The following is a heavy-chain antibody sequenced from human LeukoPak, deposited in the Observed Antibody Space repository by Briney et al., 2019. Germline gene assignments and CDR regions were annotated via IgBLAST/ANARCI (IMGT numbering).Heavy chain of an antibody. D-gene: IGHD6-19*01. CDR3: AKDKVGIAVAGTYYYYYGMDV. CDR1: GFTFDDYA. V-gene: IGHV3-43*02. Sequence: PGGSLRLSCAASGFTFDDYAMHWVRQAPGKGLEWVSLISGDGGSTYYADSVKGRFTISRDNSKNSLYLQMNSLRTEDTALYYCAKDKVGIAVAGTYYYYYGMDVWGQGTTVTVSS. CDR2: ISGDGGST. J-gene: IGHJ6*02.